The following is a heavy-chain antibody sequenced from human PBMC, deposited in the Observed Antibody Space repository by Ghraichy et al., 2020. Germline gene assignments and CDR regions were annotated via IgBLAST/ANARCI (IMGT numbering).Heavy chain of an antibody. CDR3: ATPEGVERDYDSSGNWFDP. CDR1: GFTFSDYY. CDR2: ISSSGGTI. Sequence: GGSLRLSCAASGFTFSDYYMSWIRQAPGKGLEWVSYISSSGGTIYYADSVKGRFTISRDNAKNSLYLQMNSLRAEDTAVYYCATPEGVERDYDSSGNWFDPWGQGTLVTVSS. D-gene: IGHD3-22*01. V-gene: IGHV3-11*01. J-gene: IGHJ5*02.